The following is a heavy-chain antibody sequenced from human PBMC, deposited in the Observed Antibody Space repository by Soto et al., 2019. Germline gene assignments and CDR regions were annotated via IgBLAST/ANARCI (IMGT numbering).Heavy chain of an antibody. J-gene: IGHJ4*02. CDR1: GIRFSRYW. D-gene: IGHD2-8*02. Sequence: PWGSLRLSCAASGIRFSRYWMTWVRQAPGKGLEWVANIKEDGSDKFYVGSVKGRFTISRDNAENSLYLQLSGLRSEDTAVYYCVVAGYWTWGQGALVTVSS. CDR3: VVAGYWT. V-gene: IGHV3-7*03. CDR2: IKEDGSDK.